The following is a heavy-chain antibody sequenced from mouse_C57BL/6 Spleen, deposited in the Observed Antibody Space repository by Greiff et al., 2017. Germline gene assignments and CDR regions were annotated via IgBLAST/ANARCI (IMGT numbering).Heavy chain of an antibody. Sequence: QVQLQQSGPELVKPGASVKISCKASGYTFTDSYINWVKQRPGQGLEWIGWIFPGSGSTYYNEKFKGKATLTVDKSSSRAYMLLSSLTSEDTAVYFCARRGDYNFDYWGQGTTLTVSS. CDR3: ARRGDYNFDY. CDR2: IFPGSGST. J-gene: IGHJ2*01. V-gene: IGHV1-75*01. CDR1: GYTFTDSY. D-gene: IGHD2-13*01.